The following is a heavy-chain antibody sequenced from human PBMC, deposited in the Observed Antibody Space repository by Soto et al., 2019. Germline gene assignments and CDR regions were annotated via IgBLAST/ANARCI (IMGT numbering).Heavy chain of an antibody. D-gene: IGHD6-19*01. V-gene: IGHV1-8*01. Sequence: ASVKVSCKASGYTFTSYDINWVRQATGQGLEWMGWMNPNSGNTGYAQKIQGRVTMTRNTSISTAYLELSSLRSEDTAVYYCARSVEWLASFDYWGQGTLVTVSS. CDR1: GYTFTSYD. CDR3: ARSVEWLASFDY. CDR2: MNPNSGNT. J-gene: IGHJ4*02.